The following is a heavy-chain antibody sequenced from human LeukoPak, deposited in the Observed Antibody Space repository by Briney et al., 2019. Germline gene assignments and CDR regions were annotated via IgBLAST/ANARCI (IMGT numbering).Heavy chain of an antibody. CDR3: ARELSSGWYPIAIDY. V-gene: IGHV1-2*02. D-gene: IGHD6-19*01. Sequence: ASVKVSCKASGYTFTGYYMHWVRQAPGQGLEWMGWINPNSGGTNYAQKFQGRVTMTRDTSISTAYMELSRLRSDDTAVYYCARELSSGWYPIAIDYWGQETLVTVSS. CDR1: GYTFTGYY. CDR2: INPNSGGT. J-gene: IGHJ4*02.